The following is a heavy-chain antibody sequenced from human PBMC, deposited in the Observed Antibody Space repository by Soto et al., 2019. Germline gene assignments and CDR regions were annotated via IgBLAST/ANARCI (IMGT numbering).Heavy chain of an antibody. CDR3: GRGLGGGWYYFDY. V-gene: IGHV1-18*01. D-gene: IGHD6-19*01. J-gene: IGHJ4*02. Sequence: QGQLVQSGVEVKKPGASVKVSCKASGYTFINYGIGWVRQAPGQGLEWMGWITVNSGNTNYPQKFQGRVTMTTDTSPSTAYMELRSLTSDDTAVYYCGRGLGGGWYYFDYWGPGTLVTVSS. CDR1: GYTFINYG. CDR2: ITVNSGNT.